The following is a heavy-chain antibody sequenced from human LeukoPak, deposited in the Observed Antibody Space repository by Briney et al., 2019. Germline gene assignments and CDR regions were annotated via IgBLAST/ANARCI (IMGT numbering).Heavy chain of an antibody. D-gene: IGHD2-15*01. V-gene: IGHV4-31*03. CDR2: IYYSGNT. J-gene: IGHJ4*02. Sequence: SETLSLTCTVSGGSINYGGYYWSWVRQHPGKGLEWIGYIYYSGNTYYNPSLKSRVTISIDTSKNQFSLRVSSVTAADTAVYYCARRVVAATYYFDYWGQGALVTVSS. CDR3: ARRVVAATYYFDY. CDR1: GGSINYGGYY.